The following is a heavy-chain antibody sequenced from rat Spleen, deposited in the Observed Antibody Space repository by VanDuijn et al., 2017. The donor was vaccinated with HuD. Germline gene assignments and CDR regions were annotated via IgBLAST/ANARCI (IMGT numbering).Heavy chain of an antibody. J-gene: IGHJ2*01. CDR2: ISYEGSST. D-gene: IGHD1-1*01. V-gene: IGHV5-22*01. CDR1: GFTFNNYY. Sequence: EVQLVESDGGLVQPGRSLKLSCAASGFTFNNYYMAWVRQAPTKGLEWVASISYEGSSTYYGDSVKGRFTISRDNAKSTLYLQMNSLRSEDTATYYCARHFDYYSGGLDYWGQGVMVTVSS. CDR3: ARHFDYYSGGLDY.